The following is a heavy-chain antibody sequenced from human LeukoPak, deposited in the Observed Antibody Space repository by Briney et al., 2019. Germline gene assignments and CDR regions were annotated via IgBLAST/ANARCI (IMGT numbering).Heavy chain of an antibody. CDR3: ARDKDLGAVAGTFDY. CDR2: ISGYNGHT. D-gene: IGHD6-19*01. CDR1: GYTFTGYY. Sequence: ASVKVSCKASGYTFTGYYMHWVRQAPGQGLEWMGWISGYNGHTKYAQKFQGRVTVTTDTSTSTAYMELTSLTSDDTAVYHCARDKDLGAVAGTFDYWGQGTLVTVSS. V-gene: IGHV1-18*04. J-gene: IGHJ4*02.